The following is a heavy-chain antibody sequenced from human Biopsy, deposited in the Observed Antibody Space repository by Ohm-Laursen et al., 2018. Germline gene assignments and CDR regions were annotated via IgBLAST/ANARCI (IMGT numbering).Heavy chain of an antibody. CDR3: ARATNSTGWPYYYFYGMDV. D-gene: IGHD2/OR15-2a*01. V-gene: IGHV4-59*01. CDR2: IHNSGST. CDR1: GDSLSSYF. Sequence: ETLSLTCPVSGDSLSSYFWSWIRQPPGKGLEWIGFIHNSGSTDHNPSLKSRVTISVDTSKNQFSLRLNSVTAADTAVYYCARATNSTGWPYYYFYGMDVWGQGTTVTVSS. J-gene: IGHJ6*02.